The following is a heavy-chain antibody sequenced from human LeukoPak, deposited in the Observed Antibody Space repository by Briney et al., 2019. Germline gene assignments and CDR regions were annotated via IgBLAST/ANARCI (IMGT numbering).Heavy chain of an antibody. D-gene: IGHD2-2*01. CDR2: ICYSGST. J-gene: IGHJ5*02. CDR1: GGSISSSSYY. Sequence: SETLSLTCTVSGGSISSSSYYWGWIRQPPGKGLEWIGSICYSGSTYYNPSLKSRVTISVDTSKNQFSLKLSSVTAADTAVYYCARRYCSSTSCLLSWFDPWGQGTLVTVSS. CDR3: ARRYCSSTSCLLSWFDP. V-gene: IGHV4-39*01.